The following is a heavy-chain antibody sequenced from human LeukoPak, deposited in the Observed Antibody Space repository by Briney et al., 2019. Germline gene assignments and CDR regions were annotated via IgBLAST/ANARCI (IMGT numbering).Heavy chain of an antibody. Sequence: GGSLRLSCSASGFTFSNYAMHWVRQSPGKGPEYVSAISTTGGSTYYADSVKGRFTISRDNSKNTLYLQMSSLTAEDTAVHYCGKGWKKGVGNFCGGRAAMATVSS. V-gene: IGHV3-64D*06. CDR1: GFTFSNYA. D-gene: IGHD1-1*01. CDR2: ISTTGGST. CDR3: GKGWKKGVGNFC. J-gene: IGHJ4*02.